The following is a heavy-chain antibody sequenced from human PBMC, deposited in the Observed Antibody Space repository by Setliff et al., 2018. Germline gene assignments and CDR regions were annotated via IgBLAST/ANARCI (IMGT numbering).Heavy chain of an antibody. V-gene: IGHV3-20*04. D-gene: IGHD6-13*01. CDR2: INWNGRST. J-gene: IGHJ6*03. Sequence: GGSLRLSCVASGFSFSTYTVHWVRQAPGKGLEWVSGINWNGRSTGYADSVKGRFTISRDNAKNSLYLQMNSLGAEDTALYYCGRQGIAAPYSYYYLDVWAKGTTVTVSS. CDR1: GFSFSTYT. CDR3: GRQGIAAPYSYYYLDV.